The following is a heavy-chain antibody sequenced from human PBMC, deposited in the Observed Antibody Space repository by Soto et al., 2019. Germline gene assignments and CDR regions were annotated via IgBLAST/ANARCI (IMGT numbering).Heavy chain of an antibody. CDR3: AKETYYYYGMDV. V-gene: IGHV3-11*05. CDR2: ISSSSRYT. CDR1: GFTFSDYY. Sequence: GGSLRLSCAASGFTFSDYYMSWIRQAPGKGLEWISYISSSSRYTNYADSVKGRFTISRDHSKNTLYLQMNSLRAEDTALYYCAKETYYYYGMDVWGQGTTVTVSS. J-gene: IGHJ6*02.